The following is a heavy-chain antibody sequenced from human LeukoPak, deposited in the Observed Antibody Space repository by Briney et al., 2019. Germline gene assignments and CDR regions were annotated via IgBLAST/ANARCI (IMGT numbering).Heavy chain of an antibody. CDR2: IYPGDSNT. CDR3: ARNYYGSGRLITFDI. Sequence: GGSLQISCKGSGYIFTSYWIGWVRQVPGKGLEWMGIIYPGDSNTRYSPSFQGQVTISADKSISTAYLQWSSLKASDTAMYYCARNYYGSGRLITFDIWGQGTLVTVSS. J-gene: IGHJ3*02. D-gene: IGHD3-10*01. CDR1: GYIFTSYW. V-gene: IGHV5-51*01.